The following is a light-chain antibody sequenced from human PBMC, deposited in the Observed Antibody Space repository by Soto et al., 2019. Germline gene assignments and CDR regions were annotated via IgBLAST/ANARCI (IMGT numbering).Light chain of an antibody. V-gene: IGKV3-11*01. Sequence: ESVITQSPATLSVSPGERATLPCRASQTVSSNLAWYQQKPGQAPRLLIYGASNRATGIPARFSGSGSGTDFTLTINSLEPEDFAVHYCQQRSNWPSITFGQGTRLEIK. J-gene: IGKJ5*01. CDR3: QQRSNWPSIT. CDR1: QTVSSN. CDR2: GAS.